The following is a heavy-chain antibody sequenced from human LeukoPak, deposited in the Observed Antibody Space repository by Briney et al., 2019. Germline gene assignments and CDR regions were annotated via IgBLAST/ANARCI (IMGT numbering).Heavy chain of an antibody. J-gene: IGHJ4*02. D-gene: IGHD6-19*01. V-gene: IGHV4-59*12. CDR2: IYYSGST. CDR1: GGSIRSYY. CDR3: ARGTVAGTSAPAPFDH. Sequence: SETLSLTCTVSGGSIRSYYWSWIRQPPGKGLEWIGYIYYSGSTNYNPSLKSRVTISVDTSKNHFSLKLTSVTAADTAVYYCARGTVAGTSAPAPFDHWGRGTLVTVSS.